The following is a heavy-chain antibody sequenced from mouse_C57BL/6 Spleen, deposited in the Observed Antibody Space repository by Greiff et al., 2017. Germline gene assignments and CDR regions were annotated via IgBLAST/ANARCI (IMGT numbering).Heavy chain of an antibody. J-gene: IGHJ1*03. V-gene: IGHV1-82*01. Sequence: QVQLKQSGPELVKPGASVKISCKASGYAFSSSWLNWVKQRPGKGLEWIGRIYPGDGDTNYNGKFKGKATLTAAKSSSTAYMQRSSLTSEDAAVYFCGRRSWSMDVWGKGTSVTVSS. CDR2: IYPGDGDT. CDR1: GYAFSSSW. CDR3: GRRSWSMDV.